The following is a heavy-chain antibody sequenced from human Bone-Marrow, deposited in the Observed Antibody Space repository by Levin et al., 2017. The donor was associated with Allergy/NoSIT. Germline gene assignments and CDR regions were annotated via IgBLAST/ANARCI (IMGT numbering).Heavy chain of an antibody. Sequence: PSETLSLTCAISGDSVSSNTGSWNWVRQSPSRGLEWLGRTYYRSKWYNDSALSVKSRIIIDPDTSKNQFSLQLTSVTPEDTAVYFCTRDFDSWGQGTLVTVSS. V-gene: IGHV6-1*01. J-gene: IGHJ4*02. CDR1: GDSVSSNTGS. CDR2: TYYRSKWYN. CDR3: TRDFDS.